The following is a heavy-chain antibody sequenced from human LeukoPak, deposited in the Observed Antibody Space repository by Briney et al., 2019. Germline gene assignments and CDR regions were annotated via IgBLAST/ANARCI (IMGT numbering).Heavy chain of an antibody. CDR3: AKDGSGTYSFDS. CDR1: AFSFSSYG. D-gene: IGHD1-26*01. Sequence: GGSLRLSCATSAFSFSSYGFHWVRQAPGKGLEWLTFIRFDASKEYYIDSVKGRFTVSRDNSKNMLYLQMNSLRPDDTGLYFCAKDGSGTYSFDSWGQGTLVTVSS. J-gene: IGHJ4*02. CDR2: IRFDASKE. V-gene: IGHV3-30*02.